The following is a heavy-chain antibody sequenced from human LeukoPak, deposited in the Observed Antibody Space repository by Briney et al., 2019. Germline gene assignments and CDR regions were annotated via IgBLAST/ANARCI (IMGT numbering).Heavy chain of an antibody. CDR3: ARGSVGESLWGYYGMDV. CDR1: GYTFTSYG. V-gene: IGHV1-18*01. J-gene: IGHJ6*02. Sequence: ASVKVSCKASGYTFTSYGISWVRQAPGQGLEWMGWISAYNGNTNYAQKLQGRVTITADESTSTAYMELSSLRSEDTAVYYCARGSVGESLWGYYGMDVWGQGTTVTVSS. D-gene: IGHD3-10*01. CDR2: ISAYNGNT.